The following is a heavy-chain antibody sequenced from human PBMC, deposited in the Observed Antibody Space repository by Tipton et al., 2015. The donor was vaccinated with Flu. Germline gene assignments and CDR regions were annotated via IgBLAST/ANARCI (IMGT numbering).Heavy chain of an antibody. J-gene: IGHJ6*02. D-gene: IGHD5-24*01. CDR3: ARVDGTRGMDV. V-gene: IGHV4-39*07. Sequence: TLSLTCTVSGASISSTSYFWGWIRQPPGKGLEWIGTMYHNGGTYFNPSLKSRVSMAVDTSEKQFSLKLNSVTAADTAVYYCARVDGTRGMDVWGQGTTVTVS. CDR2: MYHNGGT. CDR1: GASISSTSYF.